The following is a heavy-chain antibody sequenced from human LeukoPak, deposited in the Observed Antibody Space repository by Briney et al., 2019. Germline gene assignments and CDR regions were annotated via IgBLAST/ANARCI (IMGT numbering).Heavy chain of an antibody. V-gene: IGHV3-23*01. J-gene: IGHJ4*02. CDR3: AKDRAMYSYASFDY. CDR2: ISGIGDAT. Sequence: PGGSLRLSCAASGVTFSRFSIWGVRQAPGEGLEWVSGISGIGDATFYADSVKGRFTISRDNSKNTLYLQTPRLRAEDTAVYPCAKDRAMYSYASFDYWGQGTLVIASS. D-gene: IGHD3-16*01. CDR1: GVTFSRFS.